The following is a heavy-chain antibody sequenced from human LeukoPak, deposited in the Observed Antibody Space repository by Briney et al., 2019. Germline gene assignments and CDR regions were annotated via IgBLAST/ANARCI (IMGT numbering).Heavy chain of an antibody. CDR3: AREGYCSGGSCYLHFDY. CDR1: GGTFSSYA. J-gene: IGHJ4*02. CDR2: INPNSGGT. D-gene: IGHD2-15*01. V-gene: IGHV1-2*06. Sequence: VASVKVSCKASGGTFSSYAISWVRQAPGQGLEWMGRINPNSGGTNYAQKFQGRVTMTRDTSISTAYMELSRLRSDDTAVYYCAREGYCSGGSCYLHFDYWGQGTLVTVSS.